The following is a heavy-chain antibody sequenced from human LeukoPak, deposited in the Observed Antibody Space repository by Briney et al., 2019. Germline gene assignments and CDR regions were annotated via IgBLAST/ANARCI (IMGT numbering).Heavy chain of an antibody. V-gene: IGHV4-39*01. D-gene: IGHD6-19*01. Sequence: SETLSLTCSVSGDSSSSRSYYWGWIRQPPGKGLEWVGTIYYGDTYYNPSLKSRVTISVDTSKNQFSLMLSSVTAADTAVCYCARVGSGWYHPRFYFDYWGQGSLVIVSS. CDR1: GDSSSSRSYY. J-gene: IGHJ4*02. CDR3: ARVGSGWYHPRFYFDY. CDR2: IYYGDT.